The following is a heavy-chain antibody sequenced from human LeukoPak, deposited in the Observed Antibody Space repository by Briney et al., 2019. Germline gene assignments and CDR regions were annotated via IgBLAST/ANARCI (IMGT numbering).Heavy chain of an antibody. V-gene: IGHV3-20*04. Sequence: PGGSLRLSCAASGFTFDDYGMSWVRQVPGKGLEWVSTINWNGGTTGYADSVKGRFTISRDNAKNSLYLQMDSLRAEDTALYYCARELGSSGYYPGFDYWGQGTLVTVSS. CDR2: INWNGGTT. CDR1: GFTFDDYG. D-gene: IGHD3-22*01. CDR3: ARELGSSGYYPGFDY. J-gene: IGHJ4*02.